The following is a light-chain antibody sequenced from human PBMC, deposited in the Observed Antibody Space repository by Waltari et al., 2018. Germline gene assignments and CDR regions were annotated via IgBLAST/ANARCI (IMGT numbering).Light chain of an antibody. CDR1: SSDVGGYNY. CDR2: DVS. CDR3: SSYTSSSTPRV. Sequence: QSALTQPASVSGSPGQSITISCTGTSSDVGGYNYVSWYQQHLGKAPKLMIYDVSNRPSGVSNRFSGSKSGNTASLTISGLQAEDEADYYCSSYTSSSTPRVFGGGTKLTVL. J-gene: IGLJ3*02. V-gene: IGLV2-14*01.